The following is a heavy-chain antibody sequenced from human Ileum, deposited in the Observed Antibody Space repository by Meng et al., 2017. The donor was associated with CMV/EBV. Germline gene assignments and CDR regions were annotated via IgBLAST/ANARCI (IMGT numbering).Heavy chain of an antibody. CDR2: IWRDGGSK. CDR1: GFSFASHA. J-gene: IGHJ6*02. Sequence: GESLKISCLTSGFSFASHAMHWVRQAPGQGLEWLAVIWRDGGSKFYKASETGRLAISRDNSQSTLFLQMNDLRAEDTAVYFCARDQSSGFSYGTFFYYYGMDVWGQGAMVTVSS. V-gene: IGHV3-33*01. CDR3: ARDQSSGFSYGTFFYYYGMDV. D-gene: IGHD5-18*01.